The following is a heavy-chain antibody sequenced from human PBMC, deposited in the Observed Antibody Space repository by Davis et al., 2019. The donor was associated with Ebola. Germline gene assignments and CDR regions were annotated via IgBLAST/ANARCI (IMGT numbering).Heavy chain of an antibody. CDR3: AKDARGGYYYADF. J-gene: IGHJ4*02. D-gene: IGHD3-22*01. V-gene: IGHV3-48*01. CDR2: ISGASETI. CDR1: GFTFSPYS. Sequence: GESLKISCAASGFTFSPYSMSWVRQAPGKGLEWISYISGASETIYYADSVKGRFTISRDNAKNSLYLQMNSLRPEDTALYYCAKDARGGYYYADFWGQGTLVTVSS.